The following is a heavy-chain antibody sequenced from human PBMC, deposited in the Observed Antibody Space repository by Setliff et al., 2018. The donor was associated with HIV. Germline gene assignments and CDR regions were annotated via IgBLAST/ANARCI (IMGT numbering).Heavy chain of an antibody. Sequence: GGSLRLSCAASGFNFAAYAMSWVRQAPGKGLEWVSGMNWNGDALGYADAVKGRFTISRDNAKNSLYLQMDSLRAEDTAFYYCVKWNYPNSWGQGTLVTVSS. J-gene: IGHJ4*02. CDR3: VKWNYPNS. CDR1: GFNFAAYA. D-gene: IGHD1-7*01. CDR2: MNWNGDAL. V-gene: IGHV3-20*04.